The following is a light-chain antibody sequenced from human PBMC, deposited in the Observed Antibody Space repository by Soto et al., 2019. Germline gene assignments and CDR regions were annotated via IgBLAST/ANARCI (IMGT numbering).Light chain of an antibody. CDR2: GAS. CDR1: QSVSC. J-gene: IGKJ5*01. V-gene: IGKV3-15*01. CDR3: RQCSAWPLFT. Sequence: EIVMTQSPATLSVSPGERGTLSCRASQSVSCLAWYQHKPGQPPRLLIYGASTTATGIPARFSGSGSGTDFTLTISSLQSEDAAVYFCRQCSAWPLFTFGQGTRLEIK.